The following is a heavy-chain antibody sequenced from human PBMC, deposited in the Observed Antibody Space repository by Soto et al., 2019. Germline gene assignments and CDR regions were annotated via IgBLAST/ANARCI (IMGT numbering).Heavy chain of an antibody. CDR2: MSNTGNI. CDR1: GGSVRSTGYD. V-gene: IGHV4-61*08. Sequence: PSESLSITWTVSGGSVRSTGYDWNWLRQSPGNGLEWMGYMSNTGNINHNPSLRSRVSISVDTSKNQFSLTLRSVTAADTAVYFCARGPLYYDDASGQYYRGPFDSWGQGSLVTVSS. D-gene: IGHD3-22*01. CDR3: ARGPLYYDDASGQYYRGPFDS. J-gene: IGHJ4*02.